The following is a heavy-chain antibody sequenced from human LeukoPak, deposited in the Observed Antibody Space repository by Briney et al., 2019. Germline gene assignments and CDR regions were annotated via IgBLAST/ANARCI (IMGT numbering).Heavy chain of an antibody. Sequence: GGSLRLSCAASGFTFSSYAMSGVRQAPGKGLEWVSAISGSGGSTYYADSVKGRFTISRDNSKNTLYLQMNSLRAEDTAIYYCAKDPSPAGYYFDIWGQGTLGTASS. J-gene: IGHJ4*02. CDR2: ISGSGGST. CDR1: GFTFSSYA. CDR3: AKDPSPAGYYFDI. V-gene: IGHV3-23*01. D-gene: IGHD2-2*01.